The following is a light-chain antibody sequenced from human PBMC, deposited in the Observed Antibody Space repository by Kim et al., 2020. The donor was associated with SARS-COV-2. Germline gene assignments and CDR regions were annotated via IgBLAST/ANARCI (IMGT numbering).Light chain of an antibody. CDR2: GAS. J-gene: IGKJ1*01. V-gene: IGKV3-20*01. CDR3: QQYGSSPWT. Sequence: SPGERATLSCRASQSVRSSYFAWYQQKPGQAPRLVIHGASSRATGIPERFSGSGSGTDFTLTISRLEPEDFAVYYCQQYGSSPWTFGQGTKVDIK. CDR1: QSVRSSY.